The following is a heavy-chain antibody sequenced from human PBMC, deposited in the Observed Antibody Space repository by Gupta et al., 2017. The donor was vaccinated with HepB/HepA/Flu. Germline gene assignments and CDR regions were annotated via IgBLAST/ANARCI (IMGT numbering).Heavy chain of an antibody. CDR1: GDSISNTRYY. CDR3: ARLYDFWSGYAPDWFDP. J-gene: IGHJ5*02. Sequence: QLQLQESGPGLVQPSETLSLPCTVSGDSISNTRYYCGWIRQPPGKGLEWIGSIYYSGSTYYKSSLKSRVTMSVDTSKNQFSLSLTSVTAADTAVYYCARLYDFWSGYAPDWFDPWGQGTLVTVSS. V-gene: IGHV4-39*01. CDR2: IYYSGST. D-gene: IGHD3-3*01.